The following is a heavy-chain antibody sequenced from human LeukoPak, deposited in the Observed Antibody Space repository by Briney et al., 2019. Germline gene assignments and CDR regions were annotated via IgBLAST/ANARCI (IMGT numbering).Heavy chain of an antibody. CDR1: GFTFSSYA. V-gene: IGHV3-23*01. CDR3: AKARGTMIVVVNFDY. Sequence: GGSLRLSCAASGFTFSSYAMSWVRQAPGKGLEWVSAISGSGGSTYYADSVKGRFTISRDNSKDTLYLQMNSLRAEDTAVYYYAKARGTMIVVVNFDYWGQGTLVTVSS. J-gene: IGHJ4*02. D-gene: IGHD3-22*01. CDR2: ISGSGGST.